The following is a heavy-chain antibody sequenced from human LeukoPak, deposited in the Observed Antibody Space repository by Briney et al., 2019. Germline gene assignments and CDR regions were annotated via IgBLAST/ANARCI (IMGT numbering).Heavy chain of an antibody. CDR2: ISAYNGNT. CDR1: GYTFTSYG. Sequence: ASVKVSCKASGYTFTSYGISWVRQAPGQGLEWMGWISAYNGNTNYAQKLQGRVTTTPDTSTSTAYMDLRSLRSPDTAVYCCARDDEYDFWSGYDQTTIPVRFDYWGQGTLGTVSS. CDR3: ARDDEYDFWSGYDQTTIPVRFDY. D-gene: IGHD3-3*01. V-gene: IGHV1-18*01. J-gene: IGHJ4*02.